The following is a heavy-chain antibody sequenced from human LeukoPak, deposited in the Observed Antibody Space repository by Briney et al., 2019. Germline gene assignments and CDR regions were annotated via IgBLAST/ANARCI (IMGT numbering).Heavy chain of an antibody. Sequence: GGSLRLSCAASGFTVSSTYMSWVRQAPGKGLEWVSVIYKDGKIYYIDSVKGRFTISRDTSKNTLYLQMNSLRGEDTAVYYCASRHCSGGDCYFAGADPFDHWGQGTLVTVSS. J-gene: IGHJ4*02. CDR1: GFTVSSTY. CDR2: IYKDGKI. V-gene: IGHV3-53*01. CDR3: ASRHCSGGDCYFAGADPFDH. D-gene: IGHD2-21*01.